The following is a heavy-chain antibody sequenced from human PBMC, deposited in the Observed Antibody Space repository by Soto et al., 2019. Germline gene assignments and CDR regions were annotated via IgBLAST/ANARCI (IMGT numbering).Heavy chain of an antibody. CDR2: IRNKAYGGTT. CDR1: GFTFGDYT. V-gene: IGHV3-49*03. CDR3: TRVIGIQLWLYYFDY. J-gene: IGHJ4*02. Sequence: GGSLRLSCTASGFTFGDYTMSWFRQAPGKGLEWVGFIRNKAYGGTTEYAASVKGRFTISRDDSKSIAYLQMNSLKTEDTAVYYCTRVIGIQLWLYYFDYWCQGALVTVSS. D-gene: IGHD5-18*01.